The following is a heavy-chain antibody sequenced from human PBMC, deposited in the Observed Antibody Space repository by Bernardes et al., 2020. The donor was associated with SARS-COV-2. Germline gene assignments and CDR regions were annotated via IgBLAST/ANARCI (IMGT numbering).Heavy chain of an antibody. Sequence: GGSLRLSCAASGFSFNNYAMHWVRQAPGKRLEWVSVISYAGGKTYYADSVKGRFTISRDNSKNALFLQMNSLRAEDTAVYYCAKEHGTDFSSAYGGYYGIDVWGQGTTVTVSS. D-gene: IGHD3-3*01. CDR2: ISYAGGKT. V-gene: IGHV3-30*18. J-gene: IGHJ6*02. CDR1: GFSFNNYA. CDR3: AKEHGTDFSSAYGGYYGIDV.